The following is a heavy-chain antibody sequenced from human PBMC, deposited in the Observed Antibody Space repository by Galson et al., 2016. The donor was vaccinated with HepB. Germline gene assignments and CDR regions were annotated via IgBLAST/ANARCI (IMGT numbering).Heavy chain of an antibody. CDR1: GYTFTSYY. J-gene: IGHJ4*02. CDR3: GRDRHYYGSGSYPSRYFDY. Sequence: SVKVSCKASGYTFTSYYMHWVRQAPGQGLEWMGIINPSGGSTSYAQKFQGRVTMTRDTSTSTVYMELSSLRSEDPAVYYCGRDRHYYGSGSYPSRYFDYWGQGTLVTVSS. V-gene: IGHV1-46*01. D-gene: IGHD3-10*01. CDR2: INPSGGST.